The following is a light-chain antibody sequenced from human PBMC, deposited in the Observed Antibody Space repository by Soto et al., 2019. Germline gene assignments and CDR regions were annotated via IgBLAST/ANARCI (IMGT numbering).Light chain of an antibody. CDR1: QSISIY. J-gene: IGKJ1*01. Sequence: DIQMTQSPSSLSASVGDRVTITCRASQSISIYLNWYQQTPGKAPKLLIYGASTLQSGVPSRFSGSGSGTEFTLTISSLQPEDFATYYCQQTSSPPWTFGQGTKVEIK. V-gene: IGKV1-39*01. CDR2: GAS. CDR3: QQTSSPPWT.